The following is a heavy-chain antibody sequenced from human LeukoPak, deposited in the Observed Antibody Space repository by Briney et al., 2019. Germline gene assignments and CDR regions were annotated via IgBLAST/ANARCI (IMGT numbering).Heavy chain of an antibody. J-gene: IGHJ1*01. CDR3: ARDKAVTTELTQYFQH. CDR1: GYTFTNYG. V-gene: IGHV1-18*01. D-gene: IGHD4-11*01. Sequence: GASVKVSCKTSGYTFTNYGVSWVRQAPGQGLEWMGWISAYNGYTNYAQKLQVRVTMTTDTSTSTAYMELRSLTSDDTAVYYCARDKAVTTELTQYFQHWGQGTLVTVSP. CDR2: ISAYNGYT.